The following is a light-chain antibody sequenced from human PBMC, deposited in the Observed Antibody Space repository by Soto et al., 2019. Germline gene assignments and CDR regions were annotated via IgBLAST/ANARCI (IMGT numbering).Light chain of an antibody. V-gene: IGKV4-1*01. CDR1: QSVLSNSNNKNS. CDR3: QQRSNWPPV. J-gene: IGKJ4*01. CDR2: WAS. Sequence: DIVMTQSPDSLAVSLGERATINCKSSQSVLSNSNNKNSIAWYQQKPGQPPRLLIYWASTRESGVPDRFSGSGSGTDFTLTISSLEPEDFAVYYCQQRSNWPPVFGGGTKVEIK.